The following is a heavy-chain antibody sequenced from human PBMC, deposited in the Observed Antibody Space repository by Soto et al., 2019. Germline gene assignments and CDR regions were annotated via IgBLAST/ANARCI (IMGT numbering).Heavy chain of an antibody. V-gene: IGHV5-51*01. CDR2: IYPGDSDT. D-gene: IGHD2-15*01. CDR3: ARQCSGGSCYSGEIDYYYGMDV. CDR1: GYSFTSYW. J-gene: IGHJ6*02. Sequence: PGESLKISCKGSGYSFTSYWIGWVRQMPGKGLEWMGIIYPGDSDTRYSPSFQGQVTISADKSISTAYLQWSSLKASDTAMYYCARQCSGGSCYSGEIDYYYGMDVWGQGTTVTVSS.